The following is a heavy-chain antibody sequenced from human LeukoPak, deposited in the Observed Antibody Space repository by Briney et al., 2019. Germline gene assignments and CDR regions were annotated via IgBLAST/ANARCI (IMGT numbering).Heavy chain of an antibody. V-gene: IGHV3-7*01. CDR2: IKEDGGEE. Sequence: GGSLRLSCAASGFTFSTYWMSWVRQAPGKGLEWVANIKEDGGEEHYVDSVKGRFTISRDNAQNSLYLQMNNLGPEDTAIYYCARDKIVGATKLDYWGQGTLVTVSS. J-gene: IGHJ4*02. D-gene: IGHD1-26*01. CDR1: GFTFSTYW. CDR3: ARDKIVGATKLDY.